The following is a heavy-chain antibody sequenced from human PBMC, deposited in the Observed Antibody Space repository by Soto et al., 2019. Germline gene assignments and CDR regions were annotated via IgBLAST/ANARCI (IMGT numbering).Heavy chain of an antibody. D-gene: IGHD5-18*01. CDR3: ARGGYSYGYGSPNYYYYGMDV. J-gene: IGHJ6*02. CDR2: INHSGST. Sequence: PSETLSLTCAVYGGSFSGYYWSWIRQPPGKGLEWIGEINHSGSTNYNPSLKSRVTISVDTSKNPFSLKLSSVTAADTAVYYCARGGYSYGYGSPNYYYYGMDVWGQGTTVTVSS. CDR1: GGSFSGYY. V-gene: IGHV4-34*01.